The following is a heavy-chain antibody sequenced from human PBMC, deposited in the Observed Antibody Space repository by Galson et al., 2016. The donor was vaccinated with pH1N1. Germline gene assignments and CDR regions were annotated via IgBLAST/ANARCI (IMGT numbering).Heavy chain of an antibody. J-gene: IGHJ4*02. Sequence: QSGAEVKNPGTSVKVSCKASGYTFTSYYIHWVRQAPGQGLEWLGVIDPRVGSTSYAQKFQGRVTMTSDTSTNTVSMELSSLKSDDTAVYSCARDLARQHDYWGQGTLVTVSS. V-gene: IGHV1-46*01. CDR1: GYTFTSYY. CDR3: ARDLARQHDY. CDR2: IDPRVGST.